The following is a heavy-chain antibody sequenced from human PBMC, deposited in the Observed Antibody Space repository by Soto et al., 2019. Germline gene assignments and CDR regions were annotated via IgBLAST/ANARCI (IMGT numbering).Heavy chain of an antibody. V-gene: IGHV4-31*03. CDR1: GGSISSGGYS. J-gene: IGHJ3*02. D-gene: IGHD3-22*01. CDR2: IYYSGST. CDR3: ARESYYASSGYYSDGFDI. Sequence: SETLSLTCTVSGGSISSGGYSWSGIRQHPGKGLDWSGYIYYSGSTYYNPSLKSRVTISVDTSKNQFSLKLSSVTAADTAVYYCARESYYASSGYYSDGFDIWGQGTMVTVSS.